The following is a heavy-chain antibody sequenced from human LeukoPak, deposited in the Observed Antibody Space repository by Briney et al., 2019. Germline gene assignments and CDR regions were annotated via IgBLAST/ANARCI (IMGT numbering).Heavy chain of an antibody. CDR2: IYFTGST. J-gene: IGHJ4*02. CDR1: GGSIISGDYY. Sequence: KTSETLSLTCTVSGGSIISGDYYWSWIRQPPGKGLEWIGYIYFTGSTSYNPSLKSRVIISPDTSKNQFSPKLTSVTAADTAVYYCATIHYWGQGTLVPVSS. V-gene: IGHV4-30-4*01. CDR3: ATIHY.